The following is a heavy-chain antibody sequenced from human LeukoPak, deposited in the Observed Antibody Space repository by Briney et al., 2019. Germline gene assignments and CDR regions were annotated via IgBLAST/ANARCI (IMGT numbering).Heavy chain of an antibody. D-gene: IGHD3-22*01. CDR2: ISYDGSNK. CDR1: GFPFSSYA. J-gene: IGHJ6*02. V-gene: IGHV3-30-3*01. Sequence: GRSLRLSCAASGFPFSSYAMHWVRQAPGKGLEWVAVISYDGSNKYYADSVKGRFTISRDNSKNTLYLQMNSLRAEDTAVYYCARDQNDSSGYYRLYYYYDGMDVWGQGTTVTVSS. CDR3: ARDQNDSSGYYRLYYYYDGMDV.